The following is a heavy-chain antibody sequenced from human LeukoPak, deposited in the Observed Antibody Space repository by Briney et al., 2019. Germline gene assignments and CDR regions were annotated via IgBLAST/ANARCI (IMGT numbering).Heavy chain of an antibody. CDR2: IKQDGSEK. CDR3: ARADKYYYDSSGYLPGY. D-gene: IGHD3-22*01. J-gene: IGHJ4*02. CDR1: GFTFSSYW. V-gene: IGHV3-7*01. Sequence: GGSLRLSCAASGFTFSSYWMSWVRQAPGKGLEWVANIKQDGSEKYYVDSVKGRFTISRDNAKNSLYLQMNSLRAEDTAVYYCARADKYYYDSSGYLPGYWGQGTLVTVSS.